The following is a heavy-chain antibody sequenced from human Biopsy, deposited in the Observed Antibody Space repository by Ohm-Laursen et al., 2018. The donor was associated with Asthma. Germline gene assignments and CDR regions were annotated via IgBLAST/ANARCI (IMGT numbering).Heavy chain of an antibody. CDR2: IYSGGTS. Sequence: SLRLSCAASGFAVSRDYMFWVRQASGKGLEWVSVIYSGGTSHTADSVRGRFTISRDYSKNTLYLQIHSLRAEDTAVYYCARGDSSNWSHYYFDYWGQGTLVTVSS. D-gene: IGHD3-22*01. V-gene: IGHV3-53*01. J-gene: IGHJ4*02. CDR3: ARGDSSNWSHYYFDY. CDR1: GFAVSRDY.